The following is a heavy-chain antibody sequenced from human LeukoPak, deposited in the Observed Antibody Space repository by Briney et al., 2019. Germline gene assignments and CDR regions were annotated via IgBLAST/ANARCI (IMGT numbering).Heavy chain of an antibody. CDR3: ARPPTGYNWFDH. D-gene: IGHD4-11*01. J-gene: IGHJ5*02. CDR2: INSDGSST. Sequence: PGGSLRLSCAASGFTFSSYWMHWVRHAPGKGLVWVSRINSDGSSTSYADSVKGRFTISRDNAKNTLYLQMNSLRAEDTAVYYCARPPTGYNWFDHWGQGTLVTVSS. CDR1: GFTFSSYW. V-gene: IGHV3-74*01.